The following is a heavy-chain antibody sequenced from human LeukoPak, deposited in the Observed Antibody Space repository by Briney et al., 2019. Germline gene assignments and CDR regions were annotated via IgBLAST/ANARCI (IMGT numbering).Heavy chain of an antibody. CDR3: AKDNPGITIFGPKAGWFDP. D-gene: IGHD3-3*01. V-gene: IGHV3-9*01. CDR1: GFTFDDYA. Sequence: GGSLRLSCAASGFTFDDYAMHWVRQAPGKGLEWVSGISWNSGSIGYADSVKGRFTISRDNAKNSLYLQMNSLRAEDTAVYYCAKDNPGITIFGPKAGWFDPWGQGTLVTVSS. J-gene: IGHJ5*02. CDR2: ISWNSGSI.